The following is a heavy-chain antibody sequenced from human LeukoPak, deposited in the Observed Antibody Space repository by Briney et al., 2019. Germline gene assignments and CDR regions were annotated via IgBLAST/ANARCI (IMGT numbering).Heavy chain of an antibody. J-gene: IGHJ3*02. CDR2: IDASGRT. Sequence: PSETLSLTCSVSGDSIASYYWSWIRQPPGKGLEWLGYIDASGRTGYHPSLHTRVTITEDTSKNQISLKMRSVTATDTAVYYCERHGRERATQNQGDAFDIWGQGTMVIVSS. D-gene: IGHD5-24*01. CDR3: ERHGRERATQNQGDAFDI. V-gene: IGHV4-4*09. CDR1: GDSIASYY.